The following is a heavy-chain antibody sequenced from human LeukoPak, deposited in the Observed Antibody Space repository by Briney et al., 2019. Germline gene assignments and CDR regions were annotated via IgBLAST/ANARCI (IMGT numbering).Heavy chain of an antibody. J-gene: IGHJ4*02. CDR3: ARDLLNYGSAYYDVGIFDS. CDR1: GFSFSTSG. V-gene: IGHV3-30*04. Sequence: PGGSLRLSYEASGFSFSTSGVHWVRQAPGKGLEWMAVISKDGRKNHYADSVKGRFTISRDNSKSTLFLQMNSLRPEDTAIYCLARDLLNYGSAYYDVGIFDSWGQGTLVTVSS. CDR2: ISKDGRKN. D-gene: IGHD3-10*01.